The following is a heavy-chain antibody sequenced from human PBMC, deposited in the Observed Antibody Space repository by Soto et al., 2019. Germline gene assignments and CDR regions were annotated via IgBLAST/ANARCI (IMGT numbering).Heavy chain of an antibody. J-gene: IGHJ6*02. D-gene: IGHD2-2*02. Sequence: GASVKVSCKASGYTFTSYYMHWVRQAPGQGLEWMGIINPSGGSTSYAQKFQGRVTMTRDTSTSTVYMELSSLRSEDTAVYFCAIDYCSSTSCYNGYYGMDVWGQGTTVTVSS. CDR1: GYTFTSYY. CDR2: INPSGGST. CDR3: AIDYCSSTSCYNGYYGMDV. V-gene: IGHV1-46*01.